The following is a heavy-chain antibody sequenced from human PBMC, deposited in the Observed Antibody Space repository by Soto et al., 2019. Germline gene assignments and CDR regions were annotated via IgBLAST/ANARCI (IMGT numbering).Heavy chain of an antibody. CDR1: GRSIKSETYY. CDR3: AIDTHSPSRFDH. V-gene: IGHV4-39*01. J-gene: IGHJ4*02. D-gene: IGHD5-18*01. CDR2: VTYSGST. Sequence: QLQLRESGPGQVESSETLSLTCTVFGRSIKSETYYWGWIRQAPGKGLDWIGSVTYSGSTYYNAALKSRVTMSVDTSMNQFSLKLSSVTAADTAVYYCAIDTHSPSRFDHWDPGTLAIVSP.